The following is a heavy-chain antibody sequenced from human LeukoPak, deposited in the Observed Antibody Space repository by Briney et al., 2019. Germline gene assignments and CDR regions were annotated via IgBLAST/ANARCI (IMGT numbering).Heavy chain of an antibody. CDR3: ARDSSSWGGPYYFDY. D-gene: IGHD6-13*01. V-gene: IGHV3-11*01. J-gene: IGHJ4*02. CDR1: GFTFSDYY. CDR2: ISSSGSTI. Sequence: GGSLRLSCAASGFTFSDYYMSWIRQAPGKGLEWVSYISSSGSTIYYADSVKGRFAISRDNAKNSLYLQMNSLRAEDTAVYYCARDSSSWGGPYYFDYWGQGTLVTVSS.